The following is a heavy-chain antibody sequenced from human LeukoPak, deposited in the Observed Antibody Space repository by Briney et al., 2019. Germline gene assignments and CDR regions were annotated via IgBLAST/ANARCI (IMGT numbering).Heavy chain of an antibody. CDR3: ARVSDDFWSGYGFDP. Sequence: PSETLSLTCTVSGGSISSYYWSWIRQPPGKGLEWIGYIYYSGSTNYNPSLKSRVTISVDTSKNQFSLKLSSVTAADTAVYYCARVSDDFWSGYGFDPWGQGTLVTVSS. CDR2: IYYSGST. D-gene: IGHD3-3*01. J-gene: IGHJ5*02. V-gene: IGHV4-59*01. CDR1: GGSISSYY.